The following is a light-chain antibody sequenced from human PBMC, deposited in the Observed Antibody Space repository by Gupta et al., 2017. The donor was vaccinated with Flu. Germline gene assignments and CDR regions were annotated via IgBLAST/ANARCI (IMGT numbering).Light chain of an antibody. J-gene: IGLJ2*01. CDR3: QVWDTSSGVV. V-gene: IGLV3-21*02. CDR1: NIGSKS. CDR2: DDT. Sequence: SYVLTQPPSVSVAPGQPARITCKGNNIGSKSVHWYQQKAGQAPVLVVYDDTDRPSGIPERFPGSNSGNTATLTISRVEAGDEADYYCQVWDTSSGVVFGGGTKVTVL.